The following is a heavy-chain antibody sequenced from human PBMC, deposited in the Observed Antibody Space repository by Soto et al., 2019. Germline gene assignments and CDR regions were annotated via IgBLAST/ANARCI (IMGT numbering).Heavy chain of an antibody. CDR3: ASSGITIFGVVTRLFDY. Sequence: SETLSLTCSVSGGSISSGDYYWSWIRQPPGKGLEWIGYIYYSGSTYYNPSLKSRVTISVDTSKNQFSLKLSSVTAADTAVYYCASSGITIFGVVTRLFDYWGQGTLVTVSS. CDR1: GGSISSGDYY. J-gene: IGHJ4*02. D-gene: IGHD3-3*01. V-gene: IGHV4-30-4*01. CDR2: IYYSGST.